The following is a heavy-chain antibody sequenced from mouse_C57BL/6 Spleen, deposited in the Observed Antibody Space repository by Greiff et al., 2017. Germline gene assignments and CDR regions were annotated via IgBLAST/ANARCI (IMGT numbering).Heavy chain of an antibody. CDR2: IDPETGGT. J-gene: IGHJ1*03. V-gene: IGHV1-15*01. CDR3: TNYYGSLNWYFDV. CDR1: GYTFTDYE. Sequence: QVQLQQSGAELVRPGASVTLSCKASGYTFTDYEMHWVKQTPVHGLEWIGAIDPETGGTAYNQKFKGKAILTADKSSSTAYMELRSLTSEDSAVYYCTNYYGSLNWYFDVWGTGTTVTVSS. D-gene: IGHD1-1*01.